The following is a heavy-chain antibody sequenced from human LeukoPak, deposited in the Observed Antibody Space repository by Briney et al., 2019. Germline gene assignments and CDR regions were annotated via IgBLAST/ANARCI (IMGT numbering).Heavy chain of an antibody. J-gene: IGHJ6*03. CDR2: IYYSGST. V-gene: IGHV4-59*01. CDR3: ARATAMVTGSLYYYYYYMDV. CDR1: GGSISSYY. Sequence: SETLSLTCTVSGGSISSYYWSWIRQPPGKGLEWIGYIYYSGSTDYNPSLKSRVTISVDTSKNQFSLKLSSVTAADTAVYYCARATAMVTGSLYYYYYYMDVWGKGTTVTISS. D-gene: IGHD5-18*01.